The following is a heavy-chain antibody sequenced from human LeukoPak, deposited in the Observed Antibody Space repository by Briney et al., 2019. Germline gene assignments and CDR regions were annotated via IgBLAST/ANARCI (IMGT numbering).Heavy chain of an antibody. D-gene: IGHD2-2*01. CDR3: ARGGYCSSTSCYEGWFDP. CDR2: IYHSGST. V-gene: IGHV4-30-2*01. J-gene: IGHJ5*02. CDR1: GGSISSGGYS. Sequence: SQTLSLTCAVSGGSISSGGYSWSWIRQPPEKGLEWIGYIYHSGSTYYNPSLKSRVTISVDRSKNQFSLKLSSVTAADTAVYYCARGGYCSSTSCYEGWFDPWAREPWSPSPQ.